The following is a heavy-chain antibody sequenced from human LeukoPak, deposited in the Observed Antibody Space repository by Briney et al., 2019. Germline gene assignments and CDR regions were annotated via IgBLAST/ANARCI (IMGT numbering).Heavy chain of an antibody. V-gene: IGHV4-4*07. CDR2: IYTSGST. CDR1: GGSIGSYY. CDR3: ARDTDCSSTSCFPCYYYDMDV. J-gene: IGHJ6*03. D-gene: IGHD2-2*01. Sequence: PSETLSLTCTVSGGSIGSYYWSWIRQPAGKGLEWIGRIYTSGSTNYNPSLKSRVTMSVDTSKNQFSLKLSSVTAADTAVYYCARDTDCSSTSCFPCYYYDMDVWGKGTTVTVSS.